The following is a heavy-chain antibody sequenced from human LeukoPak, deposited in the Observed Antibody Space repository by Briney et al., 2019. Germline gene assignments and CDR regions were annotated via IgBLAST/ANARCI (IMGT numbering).Heavy chain of an antibody. J-gene: IGHJ4*02. CDR1: GYTFTSYG. CDR3: ARDPRQLAPDY. V-gene: IGHV1-18*01. D-gene: IGHD6-13*01. CDR2: ISAYNGNT. Sequence: GESLKISCKGSGYTFTSYGISWVRQAPGQGLEWMGWISAYNGNTNYAQKLQGRVTMTTDTSTSTAYMELRSLRSDDTAVYYCARDPRQLAPDYWGQGTLVTVSS.